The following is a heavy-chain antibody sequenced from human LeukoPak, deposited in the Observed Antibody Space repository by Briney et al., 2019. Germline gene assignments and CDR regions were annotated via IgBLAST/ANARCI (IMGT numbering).Heavy chain of an antibody. CDR3: TRAFTDNYDSSGYSDY. CDR1: GDASAYTFIPHY. J-gene: IGHJ4*02. D-gene: IGHD3-22*01. Sequence: ASVKVSCKASGDASAYTFIPHYRNWLRQAPGQGLEWMGWINPYSGGTKYAHKFQGRVTMTRDSSISTAYMELSGLRSDDTAIYYCTRAFTDNYDSSGYSDYWGQGTLVSVSS. CDR2: INPYSGGT. V-gene: IGHV1-2*07.